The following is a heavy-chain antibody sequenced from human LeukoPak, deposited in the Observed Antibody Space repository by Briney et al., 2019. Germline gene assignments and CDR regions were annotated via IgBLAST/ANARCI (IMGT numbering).Heavy chain of an antibody. CDR2: IIPIFGTA. CDR1: GGTFSSYA. D-gene: IGHD6-13*01. CDR3: ASYSSRPREKYYYYGMDV. J-gene: IGHJ6*02. V-gene: IGHV1-69*13. Sequence: SVKVSCKASGGTFSSYAISWVRQAPGQGLEWMGGIIPIFGTANYAQKFQGRVTITADESTSTAYMELSSLRSEDTAVYYCASYSSRPREKYYYYGMDVWRQGTTVTVSS.